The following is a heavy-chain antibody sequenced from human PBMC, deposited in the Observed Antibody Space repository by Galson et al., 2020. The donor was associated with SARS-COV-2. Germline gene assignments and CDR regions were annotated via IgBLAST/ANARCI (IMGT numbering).Heavy chain of an antibody. CDR3: ATDDYYYYYMEV. V-gene: IGHV3-72*01. CDR2: GRNKLSTFAT. CDR1: GLNITDYY. J-gene: IGHJ6*03. Sequence: GGSLRLSCVGSGLNITDYYMHWVRQAPGKGLEWVGRGRNKLSTFATDYAASVKGRFTISRDDSKNSFFLEMGSLRPEDTAVYYCATDDYYYYYMEVWGKGTTVTVSS.